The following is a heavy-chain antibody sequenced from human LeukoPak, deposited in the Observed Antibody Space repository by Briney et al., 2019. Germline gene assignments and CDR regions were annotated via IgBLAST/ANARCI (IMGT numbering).Heavy chain of an antibody. V-gene: IGHV4-34*01. CDR1: GGSFSGYY. CDR3: SRRDCSQSSCLYWYFDL. D-gene: IGHD2-15*01. Sequence: SETLSLTCAVYGGSFSGYYWSWIRQPPGKGLEWIGEINHSGSTNYNPSLKSRVTISVDTSKNQFSLKLSSVTAADTAVYFCSRRDCSQSSCLYWYFDLWGRGTLLTVSS. J-gene: IGHJ2*01. CDR2: INHSGST.